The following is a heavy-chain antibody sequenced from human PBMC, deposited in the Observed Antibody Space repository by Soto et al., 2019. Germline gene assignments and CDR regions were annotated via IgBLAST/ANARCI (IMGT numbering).Heavy chain of an antibody. V-gene: IGHV3-53*01. J-gene: IGHJ6*02. Sequence: EVQPVESGGGLIQPGGSLRLSCAASGFTVSSNYMSWVRQAPGKGLEWVSVIYSGGSTYYADSVKGRFTISRDNSKNTLYLQMNSLRAEDTAVYYCARTPDYYYGMDVWGQGTTVTVSS. CDR1: GFTVSSNY. CDR2: IYSGGST. CDR3: ARTPDYYYGMDV.